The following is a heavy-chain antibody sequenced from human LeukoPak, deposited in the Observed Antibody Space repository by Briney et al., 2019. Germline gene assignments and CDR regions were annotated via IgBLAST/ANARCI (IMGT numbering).Heavy chain of an antibody. Sequence: GGSLRLSCAASGFTFSNAWINWVRQAPGKGLEWVGRIKSKTDGGTTDYAAPVKGRFSISRDDSESTLYLQMNSLKTEDTAFYYCTTRTRFCGGDCYPLDYWGQGTLVTVSS. J-gene: IGHJ4*02. CDR1: GFTFSNAW. D-gene: IGHD2-21*02. CDR2: IKSKTDGGTT. V-gene: IGHV3-15*01. CDR3: TTRTRFCGGDCYPLDY.